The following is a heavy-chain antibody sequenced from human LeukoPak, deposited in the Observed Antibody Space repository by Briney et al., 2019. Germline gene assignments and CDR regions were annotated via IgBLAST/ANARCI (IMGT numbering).Heavy chain of an antibody. D-gene: IGHD2/OR15-2a*01. CDR1: GFTFSSYA. V-gene: IGHV3-23*01. J-gene: IGHJ4*02. Sequence: RGSLTLFCAASGFTFSSYATTWVRQAPGKGLEWVSAISGSDAGTYYADSVKGRFTISRDNSKNTLYLQMNSLRAEDTAIYYCAKERSFGTWLGYYWGEGTLVTVSS. CDR2: ISGSDAGT. CDR3: AKERSFGTWLGYY.